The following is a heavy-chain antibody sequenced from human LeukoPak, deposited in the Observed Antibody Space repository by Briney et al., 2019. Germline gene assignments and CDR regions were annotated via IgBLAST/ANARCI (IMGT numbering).Heavy chain of an antibody. CDR3: ARDRGGSYSAIDY. V-gene: IGHV3-48*04. Sequence: GGSLRLSCAASGFTFSSYSLNWVRQAPGKGLEWVSFISSSSITIYYADSGKGRFTISSDNAENSLYLKLNSLRAEDTAVYYCARDRGGSYSAIDYWGQGTLVTVSS. J-gene: IGHJ4*02. CDR2: ISSSSITI. D-gene: IGHD2-15*01. CDR1: GFTFSSYS.